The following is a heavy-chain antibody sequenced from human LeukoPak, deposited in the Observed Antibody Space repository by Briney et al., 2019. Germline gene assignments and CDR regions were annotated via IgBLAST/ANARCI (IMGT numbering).Heavy chain of an antibody. Sequence: GVSLRLSCAASGFTFSSYSMNWVRQAPGKGLEWVSSISSSSSYIYYADSVKGRFTISRDNAKNSLYLQMNSLRAEDTAVYYCARKIAARRGAFDIWGQGTMVTVSS. CDR3: ARKIAARRGAFDI. J-gene: IGHJ3*02. D-gene: IGHD6-6*01. CDR2: ISSSSSYI. V-gene: IGHV3-21*01. CDR1: GFTFSSYS.